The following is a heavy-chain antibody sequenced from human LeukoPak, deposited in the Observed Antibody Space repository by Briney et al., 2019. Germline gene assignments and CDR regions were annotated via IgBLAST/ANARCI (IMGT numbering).Heavy chain of an antibody. V-gene: IGHV1-69*04. D-gene: IGHD3-9*01. CDR2: IIPILGIA. CDR3: ARAGYDTLTGYQHNWFDP. Sequence: ASVKVSCKASGGTFSSYAISWVRQAPGQGLEWMGRIIPILGIANYAQKFQGRVTITADKSTSTAYMELSSLRAEDTAVYYCARAGYDTLTGYQHNWFDPWGQGTLVTVSS. J-gene: IGHJ5*02. CDR1: GGTFSSYA.